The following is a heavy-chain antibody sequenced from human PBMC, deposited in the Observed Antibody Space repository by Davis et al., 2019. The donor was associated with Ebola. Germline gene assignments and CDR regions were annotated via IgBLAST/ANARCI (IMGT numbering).Heavy chain of an antibody. Sequence: PGGSLSLSCAASGFTFSSYSMNWVRQAPGKGLEWVSYISSSSSTIYYADSVKGRFTISRDNSKNTLYLQMNSLRAEDTAVYYCARDVRVGARHYYYGMDVWGKGTTVTVSS. CDR1: GFTFSSYS. CDR3: ARDVRVGARHYYYGMDV. D-gene: IGHD3-16*01. V-gene: IGHV3-48*01. CDR2: ISSSSSTI. J-gene: IGHJ6*04.